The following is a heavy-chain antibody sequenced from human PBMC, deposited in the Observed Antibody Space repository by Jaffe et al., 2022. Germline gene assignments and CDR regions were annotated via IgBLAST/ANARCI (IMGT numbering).Heavy chain of an antibody. CDR3: TRVPPNYGHPRDWFDP. Sequence: EVQLVESGGGLVQPGRSLRLSCTTIGFTFGDYAMSWFRQAPGKGLEWVGFIRNKAYGGTTEYAASVKGRFTISRNDSKSIAYLQMNSLKTEDTAVYYCTRVPPNYGHPRDWFDPWGQGTLVTVSS. CDR2: IRNKAYGGTT. V-gene: IGHV3-49*03. CDR1: GFTFGDYA. D-gene: IGHD4-17*01. J-gene: IGHJ5*02.